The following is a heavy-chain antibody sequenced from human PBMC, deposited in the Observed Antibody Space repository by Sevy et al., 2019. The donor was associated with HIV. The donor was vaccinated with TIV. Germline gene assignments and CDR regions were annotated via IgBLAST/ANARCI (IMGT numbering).Heavy chain of an antibody. J-gene: IGHJ6*02. CDR1: GFTFSIYS. D-gene: IGHD5-12*01. Sequence: GGSLRLSCAASGFTFSIYSMNWVRQAPGKGLEWVANIKQDGSEKYYVDSVKGRFTISRDNSQNSLFLQMNTLRAEDTAVYYCAREGSPYDTYYYYYGMDVWGQGTTVTVSS. V-gene: IGHV3-7*01. CDR3: AREGSPYDTYYYYYGMDV. CDR2: IKQDGSEK.